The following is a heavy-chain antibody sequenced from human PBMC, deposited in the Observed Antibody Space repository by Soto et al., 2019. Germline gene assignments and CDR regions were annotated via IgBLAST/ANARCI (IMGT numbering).Heavy chain of an antibody. CDR1: GDSVSTNSAT. J-gene: IGHJ5*01. V-gene: IGHV6-1*01. CDR3: ARLIGDSWLDS. CDR2: TYYRSNWYT. Sequence: LLTCAIPGDSVSTNSATWDWIRQSPSRGLEWLGRTYYRSNWYTDYAVSVKGRITISPDTSNNQLSLQLNSVTPDDTAVYYCARLIGDSWLDSWGQGTLVTVSS. D-gene: IGHD2-8*01.